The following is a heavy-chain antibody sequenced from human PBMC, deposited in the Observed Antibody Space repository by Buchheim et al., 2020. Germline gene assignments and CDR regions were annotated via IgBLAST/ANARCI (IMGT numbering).Heavy chain of an antibody. D-gene: IGHD2-2*01. CDR2: IAYDGSYK. J-gene: IGHJ4*02. Sequence: QVQLAESGGGVVQPGRSLRLSCAASGFTFSSHAMHWVRQPPGKGLEWVAIIAYDGSYKDHPDSVKGRSTVSRDNFQNILFLQMNSLRAEDTAVYYCGAEVGSREFDNWGQGTL. V-gene: IGHV3-30*03. CDR3: GAEVGSREFDN. CDR1: GFTFSSHA.